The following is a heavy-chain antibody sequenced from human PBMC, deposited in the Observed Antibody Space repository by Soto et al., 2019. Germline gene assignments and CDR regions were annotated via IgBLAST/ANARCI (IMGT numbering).Heavy chain of an antibody. Sequence: GSLRLSCAASGFNFSNYPMSWVRQAPGKGLEWVSGMSGSGASTYYADSVKGRFTISRDNSKNTLYLQMNSLRGEDTAIYYCAKVGSGWYYFDYVRQGTLVT. V-gene: IGHV3-23*01. J-gene: IGHJ4*02. CDR3: AKVGSGWYYFDY. D-gene: IGHD6-19*01. CDR1: GFNFSNYP. CDR2: MSGSGAST.